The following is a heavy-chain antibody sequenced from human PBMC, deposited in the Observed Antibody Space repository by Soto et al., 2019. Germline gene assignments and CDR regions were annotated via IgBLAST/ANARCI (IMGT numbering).Heavy chain of an antibody. Sequence: QVQLQESGPGLVKPSQTLSLTCTVSGGSISSGDYYWSWIRQPPGKGLEWIGYIYYSGSTYYNPSPKSRVTXSXDXXQNQFSLKLSSVTAADTAVYYCARAMVVSQDWFDPWGQGTLVTVSS. D-gene: IGHD2-8*02. J-gene: IGHJ5*02. CDR1: GGSISSGDYY. CDR3: ARAMVVSQDWFDP. CDR2: IYYSGST. V-gene: IGHV4-30-4*01.